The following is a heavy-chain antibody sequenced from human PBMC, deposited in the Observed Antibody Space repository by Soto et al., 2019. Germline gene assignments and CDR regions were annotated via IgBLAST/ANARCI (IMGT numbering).Heavy chain of an antibody. CDR3: ASYCTGGSCSHGFDF. CDR2: INNDASST. D-gene: IGHD2-15*01. J-gene: IGHJ4*02. V-gene: IGHV3-74*01. CDR1: GFTFSTFW. Sequence: EVQLVESGGGSVQPGGSLRLSCAASGFTFSTFWMHWVRQVPGKGLSWVSRINNDASSTDYADSVKGRFTISRDNAKNTLFLQMDSLRADDTAVYFCASYCTGGSCSHGFDFWGQGTLVTVSS.